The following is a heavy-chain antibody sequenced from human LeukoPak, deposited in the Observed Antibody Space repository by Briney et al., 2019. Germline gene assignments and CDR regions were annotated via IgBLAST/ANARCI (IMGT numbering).Heavy chain of an antibody. J-gene: IGHJ3*02. CDR1: GYTLTELS. V-gene: IGHV1-24*01. CDR3: ATEASSYYDAFDI. CDR2: FDPEDGET. D-gene: IGHD6-6*01. Sequence: ASVTVSCKVSGYTLTELSMHWVRQAPGKGLEWMGGFDPEDGETNYAQKFQGRVTMTEDTSTDTAYMELSSLRSEDTAVYYCATEASSYYDAFDIWGQGTMVTVSS.